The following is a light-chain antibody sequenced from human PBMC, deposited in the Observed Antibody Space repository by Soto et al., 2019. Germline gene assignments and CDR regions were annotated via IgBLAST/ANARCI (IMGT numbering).Light chain of an antibody. V-gene: IGKV1-39*01. Sequence: DIQMTQSPTSLYASVGDRVTITCRASQNINNFLNWYQQKSRKAPKLLIYIASTLESGVPSRFSGSGSGTDFTLTISSLQPEDFATYYCQQSYSTPRTFGQGTKVDVK. CDR3: QQSYSTPRT. J-gene: IGKJ1*01. CDR1: QNINNF. CDR2: IAS.